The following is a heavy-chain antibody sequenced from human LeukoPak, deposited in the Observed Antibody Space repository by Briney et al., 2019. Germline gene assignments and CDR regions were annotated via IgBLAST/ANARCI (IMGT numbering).Heavy chain of an antibody. CDR3: AKGRGTTVTSAANY. Sequence: PGGSLRLSCAASGFTVSSYAMSWVRQAPGKGLEWVSSIGGSGDNTFYADSVKDRFTISRDNSKNTLFLQMNSLRAEDTAVYYCAKGRGTTVTSAANYWGQGTLVTVSS. CDR2: IGGSGDNT. V-gene: IGHV3-23*01. J-gene: IGHJ4*02. D-gene: IGHD4-17*01. CDR1: GFTVSSYA.